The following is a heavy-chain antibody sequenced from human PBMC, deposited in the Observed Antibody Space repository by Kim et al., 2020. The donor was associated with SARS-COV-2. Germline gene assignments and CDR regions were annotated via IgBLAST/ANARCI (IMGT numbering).Heavy chain of an antibody. Sequence: GGSLRLSCAASGFNFSNSLMHWVRQTPGKGLVWVSRINSDGGIITYVDSVKGRFTISRDNAKNTLYLQMNGLRTEDTAVYYCAQVGDYDRSGFYAFFHYWGQGTRVTVSS. D-gene: IGHD3-22*01. CDR2: INSDGGII. CDR1: GFNFSNSL. CDR3: AQVGDYDRSGFYAFFHY. V-gene: IGHV3-74*03. J-gene: IGHJ4*02.